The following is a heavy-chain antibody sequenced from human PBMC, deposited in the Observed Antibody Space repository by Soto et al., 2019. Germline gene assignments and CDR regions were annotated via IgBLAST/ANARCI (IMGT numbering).Heavy chain of an antibody. V-gene: IGHV3-7*01. J-gene: IGHJ5*02. CDR3: GGDGNNWNDFDH. CDR1: TFIFSTYW. CDR2: IKRDGSET. D-gene: IGHD1-20*01. Sequence: EVQLVESGGGLVQPGGSLRLSCAAPTFIFSTYWMTWVRQAPGKGLEWVANIKRDGSETNYADSVKGRFTISRDNAKNSLYLKMNSLRVDDTAVYYCGGDGNNWNDFDHGGQGPLVTVSS.